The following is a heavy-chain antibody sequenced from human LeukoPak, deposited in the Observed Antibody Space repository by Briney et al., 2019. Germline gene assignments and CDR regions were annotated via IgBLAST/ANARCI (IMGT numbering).Heavy chain of an antibody. CDR1: GYTFPSYF. V-gene: IGHV1-46*01. Sequence: ASVKVSCKASGYTFPSYFMHWVRQAPGQGLEWMGIINPTGGSTTYAQKFQGRVTMTRDTSTSTVYMELSSLRSDDTAVYYCARAEYCSSTSCYSGGRLYSSSAGDYWGQGTLVTVSS. D-gene: IGHD2-2*01. J-gene: IGHJ4*02. CDR3: ARAEYCSSTSCYSGGRLYSSSAGDY. CDR2: INPTGGST.